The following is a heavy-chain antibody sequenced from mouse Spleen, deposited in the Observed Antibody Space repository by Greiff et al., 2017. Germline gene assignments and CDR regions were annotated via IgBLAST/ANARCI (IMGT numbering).Heavy chain of an antibody. Sequence: QVQLQQPGAELVRPGSSVKLSCKASGYTFTSYWMHWVKQRPIQGLEWIGNIDPSDGEPHYNQKFKDKATLTIDKSSTTAYMQLSSLTSEDSAVYYCARDDYGDYALDYWGQGTSVTVSS. CDR1: GYTFTSYW. V-gene: IGHV1-52*01. D-gene: IGHD2-4*01. CDR2: IDPSDGEP. CDR3: ARDDYGDYALDY. J-gene: IGHJ4*01.